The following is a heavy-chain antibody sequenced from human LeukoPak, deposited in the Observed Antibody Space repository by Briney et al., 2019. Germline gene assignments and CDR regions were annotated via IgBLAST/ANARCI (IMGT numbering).Heavy chain of an antibody. CDR2: ITQRGST. J-gene: IGHJ4*02. CDR1: GGSFSGYQ. CDR3: ARRDDYPHYFDY. Sequence: SETLSLTCAVYGGSFSGYQWSWLRQSPGKGLEWIGEITQRGSTNYNPSLKSRVTISVDKSKNQFSLKLSSVTAADTAVYYCARRDDYPHYFDYWGQGTLVTVSS. V-gene: IGHV4-34*01. D-gene: IGHD5-24*01.